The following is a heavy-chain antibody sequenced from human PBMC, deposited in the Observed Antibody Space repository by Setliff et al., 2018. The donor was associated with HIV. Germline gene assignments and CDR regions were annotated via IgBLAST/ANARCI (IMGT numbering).Heavy chain of an antibody. J-gene: IGHJ6*02. CDR3: ARDRGYGERRGGRDYYYGMDV. D-gene: IGHD4-17*01. CDR2: IIPIFGTA. Sequence: SVKVSCKASGGTFSNHAISWVRQASGQGLEWMGGIIPIFGTANYAQKFQGRVTITADESTSTAYMELSSLSSEDTAMYYCARDRGYGERRGGRDYYYGMDVWGQGTTVTVSS. CDR1: GGTFSNHA. V-gene: IGHV1-69*13.